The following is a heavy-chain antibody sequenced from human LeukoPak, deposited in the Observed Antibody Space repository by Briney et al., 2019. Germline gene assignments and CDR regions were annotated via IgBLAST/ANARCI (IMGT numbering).Heavy chain of an antibody. CDR3: ARYSTIKYYDILTGYYPTAGPFDY. D-gene: IGHD3-9*01. CDR1: GGSISSYY. V-gene: IGHV4-59*08. J-gene: IGHJ4*02. Sequence: SETLSLTCTVSGGSISSYYWSWIRQPPGKGLEWIGYIYYSGSTNYNPSLKSRVTISVDTSKNQFSLKMSSGTAAGTVVYYCARYSTIKYYDILTGYYPTAGPFDYWGQGTLVTVSS. CDR2: IYYSGST.